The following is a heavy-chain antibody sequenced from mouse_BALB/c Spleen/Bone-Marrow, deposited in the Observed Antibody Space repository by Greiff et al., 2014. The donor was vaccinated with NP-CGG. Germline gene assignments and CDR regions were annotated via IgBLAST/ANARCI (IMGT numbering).Heavy chain of an antibody. D-gene: IGHD2-3*01. CDR1: GFSLTSYG. V-gene: IGHV2-6-2*01. J-gene: IGHJ3*01. CDR3: ARHDNDGYYLAY. Sequence: QVQLKESGPDLVAPSQSLSITCTVSGFSLTSYGVHWVRQPPGKSLEWLVVIWSDGSTTYNSALKSRLSISKDNSKSQVFLKMNSLQTDDTAMYYCARHDNDGYYLAYWGQGTLVAVSA. CDR2: IWSDGST.